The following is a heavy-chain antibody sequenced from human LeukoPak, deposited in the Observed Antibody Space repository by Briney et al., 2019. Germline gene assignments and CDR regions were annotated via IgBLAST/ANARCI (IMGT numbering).Heavy chain of an antibody. Sequence: PGGSLRLSCAASGFTFINYGMHWVRQAPGKGLEWVAVISYDATNKYYADSVKGRFTISRDNSKNTLYLQMNSLRAEDTAVYYCAKDLGGGSGCYDLWGRGTLVTVSS. CDR3: AKDLGGGSGCYDL. D-gene: IGHD6-19*01. CDR1: GFTFINYG. V-gene: IGHV3-30*18. J-gene: IGHJ2*01. CDR2: ISYDATNK.